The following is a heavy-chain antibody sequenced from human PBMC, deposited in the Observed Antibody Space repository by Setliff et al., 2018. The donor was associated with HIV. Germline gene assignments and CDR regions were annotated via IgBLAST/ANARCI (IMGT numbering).Heavy chain of an antibody. CDR2: IGYNGDT. CDR1: GGSINSYY. CDR3: ARWGASGGRPDWHAFDM. D-gene: IGHD2-15*01. Sequence: SCTVSGGSINSYYWNWIRQSPGKGLEWIGYIGYNGDTSYNPSLNSRVTLSVDRSKNQFSLKLSSVSAADTAVYFCARWGASGGRPDWHAFDMWGQGTMVTVS. V-gene: IGHV4-59*01. J-gene: IGHJ3*02.